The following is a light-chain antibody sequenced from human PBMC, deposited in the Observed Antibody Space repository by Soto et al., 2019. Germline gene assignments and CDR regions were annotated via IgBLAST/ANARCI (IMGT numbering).Light chain of an antibody. J-gene: IGKJ5*01. V-gene: IGKV3D-20*02. CDR2: DAS. CDR3: QQRSNWPLEVT. Sequence: EIVLTQSPGTLSLSPGERATLSCRASQSVSSSYLAWYQQKPGQAPRLLIYDASNRATGIPARFSGSGSGTDFTLTISSLEAEDFAVYYCQQRSNWPLEVTFGQGTRLEIK. CDR1: QSVSSSY.